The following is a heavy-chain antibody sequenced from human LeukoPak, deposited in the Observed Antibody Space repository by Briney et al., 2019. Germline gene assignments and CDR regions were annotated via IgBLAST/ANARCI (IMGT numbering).Heavy chain of an antibody. CDR2: IYYSGNT. Sequence: PSETLSLTCTVSGGSISGYYLSWIRQPPGKGLEWIGYIYYSGNTNYTPSLKSRVTISVDTSKNQFSLKLSSVTAADTAVYFCARGTYYYDSSNREDWFDPWGQGTLVTVSS. D-gene: IGHD3-22*01. J-gene: IGHJ5*02. CDR1: GGSISGYY. V-gene: IGHV4-59*01. CDR3: ARGTYYYDSSNREDWFDP.